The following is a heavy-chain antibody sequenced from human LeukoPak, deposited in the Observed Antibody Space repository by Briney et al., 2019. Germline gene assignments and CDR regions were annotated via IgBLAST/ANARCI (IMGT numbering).Heavy chain of an antibody. V-gene: IGHV3-21*01. Sequence: GGSLRLSCAASGFTFSSYSMNWVRQAPGKGLEWVSSISSSSYIYYADSVKGRFTISRDNAKNSLYLQMNSLRAEDTAVYYCAREAYDILTGTTRPNWFDPWGQGTLVTVSS. D-gene: IGHD3-9*01. CDR3: AREAYDILTGTTRPNWFDP. CDR1: GFTFSSYS. J-gene: IGHJ5*02. CDR2: ISSSSYI.